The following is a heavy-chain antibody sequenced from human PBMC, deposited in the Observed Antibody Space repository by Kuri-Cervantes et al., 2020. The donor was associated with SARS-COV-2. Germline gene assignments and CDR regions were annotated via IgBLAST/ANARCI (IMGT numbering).Heavy chain of an antibody. D-gene: IGHD6-19*01. CDR3: ARLGGSGWPRYFDY. CDR2: IYYSGST. V-gene: IGHV4-38-2*01. Sequence: QTLSLTFAVSGYSISSGYYWGWIRQPPGKGLEWVGSIYYSGSTYYNPSLKSRVTISVDTSKNQFSLKLSSVTAADTAVYYCARLGGSGWPRYFDYWGQGTLVTVSS. CDR1: GYSISSGYY. J-gene: IGHJ4*02.